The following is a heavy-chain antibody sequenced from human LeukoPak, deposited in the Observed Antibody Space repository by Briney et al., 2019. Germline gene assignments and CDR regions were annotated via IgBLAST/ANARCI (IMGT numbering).Heavy chain of an antibody. CDR1: GYSITIYY. D-gene: IGHD4-11*01. V-gene: IGHV4-59*01. J-gene: IGHJ6*03. CDR2: IDHTGTT. CDR3: ARGRVSSSTWHSTYYYYFYMDV. Sequence: SETLSLTCTVSGYSITIYYWTWIRQPPGKGLEWIGYIDHTGTTNYNPSLNSRVTISRDTSKNHFSLQLSSVTAADTAVYFCARGRVSSSTWHSTYYYYFYMDVWGKGTTVTVSS.